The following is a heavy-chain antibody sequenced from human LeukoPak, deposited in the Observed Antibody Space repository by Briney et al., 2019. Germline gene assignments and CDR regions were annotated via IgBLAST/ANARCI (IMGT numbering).Heavy chain of an antibody. D-gene: IGHD3-22*01. J-gene: IGHJ4*02. V-gene: IGHV3-66*01. CDR1: GFTVSSNY. CDR3: ARAKDYYDSSGYHPYFDY. CDR2: IYSGGNT. Sequence: GSLILSCAASGFTVSSNYMSWVRQAPGKGLEWVSVIYSGGNTYYADSVKGRFTISRDDSKNTLYLQMNSLRAEDTAVYYCARAKDYYDSSGYHPYFDYWGQGTLVTVSS.